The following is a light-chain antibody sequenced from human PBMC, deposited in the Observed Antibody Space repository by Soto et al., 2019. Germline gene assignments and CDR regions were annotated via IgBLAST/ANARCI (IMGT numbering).Light chain of an antibody. Sequence: EIVLTQSPCTLSLSPGERAXXXXXXXQSVSSSYLAWYQQKPGQAPRLLIYGSATRARGIPARFSGSGSGTEFTLIISSLQSEDLAVYYCQEYSDWPTWTFGQGTKVDIK. V-gene: IGKV3-15*01. CDR3: QEYSDWPTWT. CDR2: GSA. CDR1: QSVSSSY. J-gene: IGKJ1*01.